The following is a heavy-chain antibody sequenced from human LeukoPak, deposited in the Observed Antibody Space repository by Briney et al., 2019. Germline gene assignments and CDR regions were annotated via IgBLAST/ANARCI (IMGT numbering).Heavy chain of an antibody. Sequence: GGPLRLSCAASGFTFSQYWMTWVRQAPGKGPEWLGHANAEENYAGHAEAVRGRFTITRDNARDSLYLQMNSLSVDDTAVYYCARDSYGYNSLDDWGQGTLVTISS. CDR3: ARDSYGYNSLDD. D-gene: IGHD5-24*01. V-gene: IGHV3-7*01. CDR2: ANAEENYA. J-gene: IGHJ4*02. CDR1: GFTFSQYW.